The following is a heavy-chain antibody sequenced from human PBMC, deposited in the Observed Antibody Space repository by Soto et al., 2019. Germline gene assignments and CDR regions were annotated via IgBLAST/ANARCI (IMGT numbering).Heavy chain of an antibody. V-gene: IGHV4-59*01. D-gene: IGHD5-18*01. CDR1: GGSIRSYY. CDR3: ARDSYNFDD. Sequence: LSLTCTVSGGSIRSYYWSWIRQPPGKGLEWIGYIYYSGSTDYNPSLKSRVTISVDTSKNQFSLKLGSVTAADTAVYYCARDSYNFDDWGQGILVTVSS. CDR2: IYYSGST. J-gene: IGHJ4*02.